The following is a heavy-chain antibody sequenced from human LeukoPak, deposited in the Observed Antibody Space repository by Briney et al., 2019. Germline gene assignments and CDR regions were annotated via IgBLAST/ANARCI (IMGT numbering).Heavy chain of an antibody. D-gene: IGHD2-2*01. CDR2: ISSNGGST. J-gene: IGHJ4*02. CDR1: GFTFSSYA. V-gene: IGHV3-64*01. Sequence: GGSLRLSCAASGFTFSSYAMHWVRQAPGKGLEYVSAISSNGGSTYYANSVKGRFTISRDNSKNTLYLQMGSLRAEDTAVYYCAKDRRGYCSSTSCHNFDYWGQGTLVTVSS. CDR3: AKDRRGYCSSTSCHNFDY.